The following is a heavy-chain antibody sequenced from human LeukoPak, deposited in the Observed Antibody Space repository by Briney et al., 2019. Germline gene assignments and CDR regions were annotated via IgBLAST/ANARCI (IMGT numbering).Heavy chain of an antibody. V-gene: IGHV3-48*03. J-gene: IGHJ4*02. D-gene: IGHD3-10*01. Sequence: GGSLRLSCAASGFTLSSYEMNWVRQAPGKGLEWVSYISSSGSTIYYADSVKGRLTISRDNAKNSLYLQMNSLRAEDTAVYYCAKDRDPYDYGSGSYYNGVFDYWGQGTLVTVSS. CDR2: ISSSGSTI. CDR3: AKDRDPYDYGSGSYYNGVFDY. CDR1: GFTLSSYE.